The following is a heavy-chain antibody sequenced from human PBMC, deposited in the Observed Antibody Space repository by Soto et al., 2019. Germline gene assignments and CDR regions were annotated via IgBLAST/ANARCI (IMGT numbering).Heavy chain of an antibody. CDR1: GYSFTSYW. J-gene: IGHJ6*02. V-gene: IGHV5-51*01. CDR3: ARRLIGSGSYYNGPNYYYGMDV. Sequence: RGESLKISCKGSGYSFTSYWIGWVRQMPGKGLEWMGIIYPGDSDTRYSPSFQGQVTISADKSISTAYLQWSSLKASDTAMYYCARRLIGSGSYYNGPNYYYGMDVWGQGTTVTVSS. CDR2: IYPGDSDT. D-gene: IGHD3-10*01.